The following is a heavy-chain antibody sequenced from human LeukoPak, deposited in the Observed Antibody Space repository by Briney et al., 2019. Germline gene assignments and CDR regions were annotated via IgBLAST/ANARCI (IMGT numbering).Heavy chain of an antibody. J-gene: IGHJ4*02. Sequence: PGGSLRLSCAASGFTFSSYWMSWVRQAPGKGLEWVAVISYDGSNKYYADSVKGRFTISRDNSKNTLYLQMNSLRAEDTAVYYCAREGSSGWTQTFDYWGQGTLVTVSS. CDR2: ISYDGSNK. CDR1: GFTFSSYW. V-gene: IGHV3-30*03. D-gene: IGHD6-19*01. CDR3: AREGSSGWTQTFDY.